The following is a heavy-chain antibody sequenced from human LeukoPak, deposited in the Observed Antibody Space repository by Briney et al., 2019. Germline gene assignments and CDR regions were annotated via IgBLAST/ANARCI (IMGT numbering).Heavy chain of an antibody. CDR1: GFTFSSYW. CDR3: ARDPGYYSSSSNRYYYYGMDV. V-gene: IGHV4-59*01. D-gene: IGHD6-13*01. Sequence: GSLRLSCAASGFTFSSYWMYWVRQPPGKGLEWIGYIYYSGSTNYNPSLKSRVTISVDASKNQFSLKLSSVTAADTAVYYCARDPGYYSSSSNRYYYYGMDVWGQGTTVTVSS. J-gene: IGHJ6*02. CDR2: IYYSGST.